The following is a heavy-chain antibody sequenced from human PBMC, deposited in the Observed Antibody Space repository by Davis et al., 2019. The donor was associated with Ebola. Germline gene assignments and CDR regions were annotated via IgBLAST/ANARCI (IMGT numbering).Heavy chain of an antibody. V-gene: IGHV4-30-4*08. J-gene: IGHJ4*02. CDR3: ACRYSGSPLY. Sequence: MPSETLSLTCTVSGAPTSSGGYYWSWIRQHPGKGLEWIGYIYYSVSTYYNPSLKSRFTISVHTSKNQFSLTLSSVTAADTAVYYCACRYSGSPLYWGQGTLVTVSS. CDR1: GAPTSSGGYY. D-gene: IGHD6-6*01. CDR2: IYYSVST.